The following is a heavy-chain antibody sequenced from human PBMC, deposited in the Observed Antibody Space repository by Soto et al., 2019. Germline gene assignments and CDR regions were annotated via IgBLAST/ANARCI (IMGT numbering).Heavy chain of an antibody. CDR3: ARGAEMASIGGAFDI. J-gene: IGHJ3*02. Sequence: SETLSLTCAVYGGSFSGYYWSWIRQPPGKGLEWIGEINHSGSTNYNPSLKSRVTISVDTSKNQFSLKLSSVTAADTAVYYCARGAEMASIGGAFDIWGQGTMVTV. V-gene: IGHV4-34*01. D-gene: IGHD3-10*01. CDR2: INHSGST. CDR1: GGSFSGYY.